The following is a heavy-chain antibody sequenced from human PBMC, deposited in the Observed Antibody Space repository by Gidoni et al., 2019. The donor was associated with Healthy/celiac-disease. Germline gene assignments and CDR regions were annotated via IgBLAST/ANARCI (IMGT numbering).Heavy chain of an antibody. D-gene: IGHD2-15*01. Sequence: QVQLQQWGAGLLKPSETLSLTCAVYGGSFSGYYWRWIRQPPGKGLEWIGEINHSGSTNYNPSLKSRVTISVDTSKNQFSLKLSSVTAADTAVYYCARPRGVGYYYYYGMDVWGQGTTVTVSS. V-gene: IGHV4-34*01. CDR3: ARPRGVGYYYYYGMDV. CDR2: INHSGST. J-gene: IGHJ6*02. CDR1: GGSFSGYY.